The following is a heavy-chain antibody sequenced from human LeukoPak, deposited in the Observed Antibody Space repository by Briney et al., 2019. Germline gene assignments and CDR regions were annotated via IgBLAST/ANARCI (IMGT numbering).Heavy chain of an antibody. CDR3: ARAKLTFYDSSGPYYFDY. Sequence: KTSETLSLTCTVSGGSISSSSYYWGWIRQPPGKGLEWIGSIYYSGSTYYNPSLKSRVTISVDTSKNQSSLKLSSVTAADTAVYYCARAKLTFYDSSGPYYFDYWGQGTLVTVSS. CDR1: GGSISSSSYY. CDR2: IYYSGST. V-gene: IGHV4-39*01. D-gene: IGHD3-22*01. J-gene: IGHJ4*02.